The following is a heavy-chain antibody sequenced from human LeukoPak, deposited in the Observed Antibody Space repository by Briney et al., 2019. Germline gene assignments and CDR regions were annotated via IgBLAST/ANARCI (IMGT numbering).Heavy chain of an antibody. CDR2: INPNSGGT. V-gene: IGHV1-2*02. CDR3: AREGDRITMVRGVIKQGIDY. CDR1: GYTFTGYY. Sequence: GASVKVSCKASGYTFTGYYMHWVRQAPGQGLEWMGWINPNSGGTNYAQKFQGRVTMTRDTSISTAYMELSRLRSDDTAVYYCAREGDRITMVRGVIKQGIDYWGQGTLVTVSS. J-gene: IGHJ4*02. D-gene: IGHD3-10*01.